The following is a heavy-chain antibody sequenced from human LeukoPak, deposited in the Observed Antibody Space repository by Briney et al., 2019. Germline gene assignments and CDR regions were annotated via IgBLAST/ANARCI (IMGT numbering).Heavy chain of an antibody. Sequence: PGGSLRLSCAASGFTFTTYWMHWVRQAPGKGLVWVSHINSDGSITSYADSVKGRFTISRDNAKNTLYLQMNSLRAEDTAVYYCAKDSYSSGGIDYWGQGTLVTVSS. D-gene: IGHD6-25*01. CDR1: GFTFTTYW. CDR2: INSDGSIT. CDR3: AKDSYSSGGIDY. J-gene: IGHJ4*02. V-gene: IGHV3-74*01.